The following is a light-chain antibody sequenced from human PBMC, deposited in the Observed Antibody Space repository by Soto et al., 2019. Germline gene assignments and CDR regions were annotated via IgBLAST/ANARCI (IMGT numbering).Light chain of an antibody. CDR3: QQYGSSLFT. J-gene: IGKJ3*01. V-gene: IGKV3-20*01. CDR1: QSVSSKY. Sequence: DIVLTQSPGTLSLSPGERATLSCRASQSVSSKYLAWYQQKPGQAPKVLIYGASIRATGIPERFSGGGSGKDFTLTITRLEPEDFAVYYCQQYGSSLFTFGPGTQVDIK. CDR2: GAS.